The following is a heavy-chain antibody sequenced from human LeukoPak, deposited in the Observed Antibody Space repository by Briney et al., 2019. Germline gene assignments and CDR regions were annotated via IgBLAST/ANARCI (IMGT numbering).Heavy chain of an antibody. Sequence: GGSLRLSCAASGFTFSSYEMNWVRQAPGKGLEWVSYISSSGSTIYYADSVKGRFTISRDNAKNSLYLQMNSLRAEDTAMYYCARPTYYYDSSGPQEYWGQGTLVTVSS. CDR3: ARPTYYYDSSGPQEY. J-gene: IGHJ4*02. D-gene: IGHD3-22*01. V-gene: IGHV3-48*03. CDR1: GFTFSSYE. CDR2: ISSSGSTI.